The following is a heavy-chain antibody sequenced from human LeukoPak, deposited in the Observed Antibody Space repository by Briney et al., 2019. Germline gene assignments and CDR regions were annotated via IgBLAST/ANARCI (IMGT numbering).Heavy chain of an antibody. CDR3: ARSSAYYNEADI. CDR2: INPSGGST. J-gene: IGHJ3*02. Sequence: GASVKVSCKTSGYTFTSYYMHWVRQVPGQGLEWMGIINPSGGSTTYAQNFQGRLTMTSATSTSTVYMELSSLRSEDTAVYYCARSSAYYNEADIWGQGTMVTVSS. D-gene: IGHD3-9*01. CDR1: GYTFTSYY. V-gene: IGHV1-46*01.